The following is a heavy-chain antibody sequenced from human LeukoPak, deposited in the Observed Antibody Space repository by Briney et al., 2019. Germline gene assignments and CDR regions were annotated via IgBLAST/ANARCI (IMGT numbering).Heavy chain of an antibody. Sequence: GGSLRLSCAASGFTFSSYGMHWVRQAPGKGLEWVAVISNDGSNKYYADSVKGRFTISRDNSKNTLYLQMNSLRAEDTAVYYCAKGRYYDSSGFNSFDYWGQGTLVTVSS. CDR3: AKGRYYDSSGFNSFDY. CDR1: GFTFSSYG. CDR2: ISNDGSNK. D-gene: IGHD3-22*01. V-gene: IGHV3-30*18. J-gene: IGHJ4*02.